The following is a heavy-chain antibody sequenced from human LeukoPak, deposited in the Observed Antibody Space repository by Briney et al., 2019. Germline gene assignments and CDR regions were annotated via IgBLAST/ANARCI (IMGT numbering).Heavy chain of an antibody. V-gene: IGHV3-33*01. D-gene: IGHD6-19*01. J-gene: IGHJ5*02. CDR1: GFTFSSYG. Sequence: GGSLRLSCAASGFTFSSYGMHWVRQAPGKGLEWVAVIWYDGSNKYYGDSVKGRFTISRDNSKKTLYLQMNSLRAEDTAVYYCASQESSGWYGWFDPWGQGTLVTVSS. CDR3: ASQESSGWYGWFDP. CDR2: IWYDGSNK.